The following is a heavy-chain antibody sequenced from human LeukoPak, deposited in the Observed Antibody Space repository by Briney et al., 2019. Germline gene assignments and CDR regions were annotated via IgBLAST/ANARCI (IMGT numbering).Heavy chain of an antibody. D-gene: IGHD5-18*01. CDR1: GGSVSSGSHY. CDR3: ARAAAMVYFDY. CDR2: IYYSGST. V-gene: IGHV4-61*01. J-gene: IGHJ4*02. Sequence: SETLSLTCTVSGGSVSSGSHYWSWIRQPPGKGLEWIGYIYYSGSTNYNPSLKSRVTISVDTSKNQFSLKLSSVTAADTAVYYCARAAAMVYFDYWGQGTLVTVSS.